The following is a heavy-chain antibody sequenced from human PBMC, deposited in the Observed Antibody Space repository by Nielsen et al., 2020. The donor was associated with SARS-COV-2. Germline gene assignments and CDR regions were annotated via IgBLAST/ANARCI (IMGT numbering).Heavy chain of an antibody. CDR3: ARRRYGSATYWDS. D-gene: IGHD3-10*01. V-gene: IGHV3-9*01. J-gene: IGHJ4*02. CDR1: GFTFDDHA. CDR2: ISGNRNTI. Sequence: GGSLRLSCAASGFTFDDHAMHWVRQAPGKGLEWVSGISGNRNTIVYADSVKGRFTISRDNAKNTVYLQMNSLRDDDTAVYYCARRRYGSATYWDSWGQGTQVTVSS.